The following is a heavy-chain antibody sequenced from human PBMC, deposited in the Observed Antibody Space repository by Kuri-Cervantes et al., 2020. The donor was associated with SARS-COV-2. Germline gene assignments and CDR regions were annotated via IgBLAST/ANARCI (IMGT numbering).Heavy chain of an antibody. J-gene: IGHJ4*02. CDR2: ISGSGGST. CDR3: ARGVQLWSSYFDY. D-gene: IGHD5-18*01. Sequence: GGSLRLSCAASGFTFSSYAMSWVRQAPGKGLEWVSAISGSGGSTYYADSVRGRFTISRHNSKNTLYLQMNSLRAEDTTVYYCARGVQLWSSYFDYWGQGTLVTVSS. CDR1: GFTFSSYA. V-gene: IGHV3-23*01.